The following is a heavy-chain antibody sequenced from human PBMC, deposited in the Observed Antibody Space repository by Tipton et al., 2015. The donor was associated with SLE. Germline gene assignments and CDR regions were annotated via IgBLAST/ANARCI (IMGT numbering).Heavy chain of an antibody. V-gene: IGHV4-31*02. CDR1: GGSISSGYYY. CDR2: ILYSGDT. CDR3: VRGQEDWYFDV. J-gene: IGHJ2*01. Sequence: LRLSCTVSGGSISSGYYYWTWIRQPPGKGLEWIGNILYSGDTNYNPSLKSRVTISIDASKNQFSLKLSSVTAADTAVYFCVRGQEDWYFDVWGRGTLVTVSS.